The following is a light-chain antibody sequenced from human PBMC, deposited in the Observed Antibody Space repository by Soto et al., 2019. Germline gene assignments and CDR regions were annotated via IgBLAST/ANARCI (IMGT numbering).Light chain of an antibody. Sequence: ENVLTQSPATLSLSPGERATLSCRASQSVSNYVAWYQQKPGQAPRLLIYDASNRATGIPARFSGSESGTDFILTISSLGPEDFAVYYCQQRSNWLFGPGTKVDIK. J-gene: IGKJ3*01. CDR2: DAS. V-gene: IGKV3-11*01. CDR1: QSVSNY. CDR3: QQRSNWL.